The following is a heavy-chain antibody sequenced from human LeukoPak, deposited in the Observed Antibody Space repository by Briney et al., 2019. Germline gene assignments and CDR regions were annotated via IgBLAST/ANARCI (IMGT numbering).Heavy chain of an antibody. Sequence: PGGSLRLSCAASGFTFSSYDMHWVRQAPGKGLEWVAVIWYDGSNKYYADSVKGRFTISRDNSKNTLYLQMNSLRAEDTAVYYCARGLHPHITIFGVVPSYYFDYWGQGTLVTVSS. V-gene: IGHV3-33*01. CDR3: ARGLHPHITIFGVVPSYYFDY. CDR2: IWYDGSNK. D-gene: IGHD3-3*01. J-gene: IGHJ4*02. CDR1: GFTFSSYD.